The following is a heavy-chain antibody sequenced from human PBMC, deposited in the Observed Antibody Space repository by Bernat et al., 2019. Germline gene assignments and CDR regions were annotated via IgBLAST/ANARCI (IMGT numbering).Heavy chain of an antibody. CDR3: AGGPGRGWCNP. CDR1: DGSFSDFA. Sequence: QVQLQQWGAGLLKSSETLSLTCAVYDGSFSDFAWSWIRQPPGKGLEWIGDINHRGSTRYNPSLKSRVTISVDTSENQFSLRLNSVTAADTAVYYCAGGPGRGWCNPWGQVSLVTVST. CDR2: INHRGST. J-gene: IGHJ5*02. D-gene: IGHD3-10*01. V-gene: IGHV4-34*01.